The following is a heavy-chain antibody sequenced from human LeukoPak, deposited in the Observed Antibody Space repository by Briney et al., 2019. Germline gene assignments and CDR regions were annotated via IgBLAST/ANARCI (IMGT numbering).Heavy chain of an antibody. Sequence: SETLSLTCAVYGGSFSGYYWSWIRQPPGKGLEWIGEINHSGSSNYNPSLKSRVTISVDTSKNQFFLDLTSVTAADTAVYYCARHPSAASSLDQWGQGTRVTVSS. D-gene: IGHD2-15*01. CDR2: INHSGSS. CDR3: ARHPSAASSLDQ. V-gene: IGHV4-34*01. J-gene: IGHJ5*02. CDR1: GGSFSGYY.